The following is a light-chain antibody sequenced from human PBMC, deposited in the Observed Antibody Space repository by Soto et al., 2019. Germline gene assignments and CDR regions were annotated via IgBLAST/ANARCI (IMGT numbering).Light chain of an antibody. CDR3: QSYDRSLVYV. V-gene: IGLV1-40*01. CDR2: GNS. CDR1: SSNIGAGYD. J-gene: IGLJ1*01. Sequence: QSVLTQPPSVSGAPGQRVTISCTGSSSNIGAGYDVHWYQQLPGTAPKLLIYGNSNRPSGVPDRFSGSKSGTSASLAITGLQAEDEADYYCQSYDRSLVYVFGTGXKVPVL.